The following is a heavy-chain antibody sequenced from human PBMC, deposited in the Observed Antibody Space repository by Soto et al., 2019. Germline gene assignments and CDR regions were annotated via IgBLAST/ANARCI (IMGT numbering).Heavy chain of an antibody. CDR1: DGSISTYF. CDR3: ARGGQDFWSGPFDY. CDR2: IDNSGNT. D-gene: IGHD3-3*01. V-gene: IGHV4-4*07. J-gene: IGHJ4*02. Sequence: SETLSLTCTVSDGSISTYFCNWTRQPAGKGLEWIGRIDNSGNTNYNPSLKSRVTMSADTSRNQFSLKLNSVTAADTAVYYCARGGQDFWSGPFDYWGQGALVTVSS.